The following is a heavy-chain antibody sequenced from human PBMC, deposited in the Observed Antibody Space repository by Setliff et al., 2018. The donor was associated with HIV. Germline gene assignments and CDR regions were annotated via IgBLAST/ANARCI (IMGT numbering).Heavy chain of an antibody. CDR3: ARDRPGIVGATQTYYFDY. D-gene: IGHD1-26*01. J-gene: IGHJ4*02. V-gene: IGHV3-53*05. CDR2: LYSAGNT. CDR1: GITVSSNY. Sequence: GGSLRLSCAAPGITVSSNYMIWVRQAPGKGPEWVSVLYSAGNTFYADSVKGRFTVSRDDSKNTLFLQMNSLRTEDTAVFYFARDRPGIVGATQTYYFDYWGQGTLVTVSS.